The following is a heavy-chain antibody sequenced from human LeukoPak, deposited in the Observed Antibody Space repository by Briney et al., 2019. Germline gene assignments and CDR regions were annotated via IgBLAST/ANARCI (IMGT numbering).Heavy chain of an antibody. J-gene: IGHJ5*02. Sequence: ASVKVSCKAYGYIFSNYGISWVRQAPGQGLEWMGWISAHNGNTNYAQKFQGRVSMTTDTSTTTAHMELRTLRSDDTAVYYCVRDRYWVAGTGWFDAWGQGTLVTVSS. CDR3: VRDRYWVAGTGWFDA. D-gene: IGHD6-13*01. CDR1: GYIFSNYG. V-gene: IGHV1-18*01. CDR2: ISAHNGNT.